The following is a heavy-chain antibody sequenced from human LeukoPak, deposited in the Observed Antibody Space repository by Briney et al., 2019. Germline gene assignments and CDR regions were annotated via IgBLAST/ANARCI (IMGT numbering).Heavy chain of an antibody. CDR1: GGTFSSYA. D-gene: IGHD6-13*01. J-gene: IGHJ6*02. CDR2: IIPIFGTA. V-gene: IGHV1-69*13. Sequence: SVKVSCKASGGTFSSYAISWVRQAPGQGLEWMGGIIPIFGTANYAQKFQGRVTITADESTSTAYMELSSLRSEDTAVYYCARDLRVWQQRYGMDVWGQGTTVTVSS. CDR3: ARDLRVWQQRYGMDV.